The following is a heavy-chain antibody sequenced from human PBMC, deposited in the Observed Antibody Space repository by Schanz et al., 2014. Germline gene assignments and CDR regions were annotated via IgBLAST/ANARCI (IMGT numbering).Heavy chain of an antibody. CDR3: ARGGVDAAAGGNY. D-gene: IGHD6-13*01. CDR2: IIPILGIA. Sequence: QVQLVQSGAEVKKPGSSVKVSCKASGGTFSSYSISWVRQAPGQGLEWMGRIIPILGIANYAQKFQGRVTITADRSTSTAYMELSSLRSEDTAVYYCARGGVDAAAGGNYWGQGTLVTVSS. J-gene: IGHJ4*02. CDR1: GGTFSSYS. V-gene: IGHV1-69*02.